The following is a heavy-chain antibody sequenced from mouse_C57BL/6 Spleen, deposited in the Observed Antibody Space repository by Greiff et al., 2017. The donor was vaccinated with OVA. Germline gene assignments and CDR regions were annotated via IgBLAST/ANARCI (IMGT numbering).Heavy chain of an antibody. CDR2: IDPENGDT. CDR3: THGRSYAMDY. D-gene: IGHD1-1*01. V-gene: IGHV14-4*01. Sequence: VQLKQSGAELVRPGASVKLSCTASGFNIKDDYMHWVKQRPEQGLEWIGWIDPENGDTEYASKFQGKATITADTSSNTAYLQLSSLTSEDTAVYYCTHGRSYAMDYWGQGTSVTVSS. CDR1: GFNIKDDY. J-gene: IGHJ4*01.